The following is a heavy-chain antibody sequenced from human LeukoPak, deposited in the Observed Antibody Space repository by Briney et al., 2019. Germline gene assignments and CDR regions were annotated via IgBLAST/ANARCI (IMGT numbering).Heavy chain of an antibody. J-gene: IGHJ4*02. CDR3: ARWLGYCSGGSCYSSKYYFDY. V-gene: IGHV5-51*01. CDR1: GCDFTNYW. D-gene: IGHD2-15*01. CDR2: IYPGDSET. Sequence: GEYPQISCKGSGCDFTNYWVRWVRQLPGEGLEWMGTIYPGDSETRYSPSFQGQVSISADKSISTAYLQWSSLKASDTAMYYCARWLGYCSGGSCYSSKYYFDYWGQGTLVTVSS.